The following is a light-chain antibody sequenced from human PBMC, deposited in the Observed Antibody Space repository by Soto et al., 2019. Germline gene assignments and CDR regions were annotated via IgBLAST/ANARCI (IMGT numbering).Light chain of an antibody. CDR2: GAS. J-gene: IGKJ5*01. CDR1: HDVSSW. CDR3: QQAGSFPS. V-gene: IGKV1-12*02. Sequence: DIQLTQSPSAVSASVGDTVTSTCRATHDVSSWVAWYQQKAGAAPKLLIYGASTLQSGVPSRFSGSGSGTDFTLTITTLEPDDFATYYCQQAGSFPSFGQGTRLEIK.